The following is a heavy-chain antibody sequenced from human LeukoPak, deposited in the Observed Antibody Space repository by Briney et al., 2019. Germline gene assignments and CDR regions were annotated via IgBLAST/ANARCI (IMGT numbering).Heavy chain of an antibody. CDR3: AKALRFRAAAAAYYYYGMDV. CDR2: ISYDGSNK. CDR1: RFTFISYG. V-gene: IGHV3-30*18. D-gene: IGHD6-13*01. J-gene: IGHJ6*02. Sequence: PGRSLRLSCAASRFTFISYGMHWVRQAPGKGLEWVAVISYDGSNKYYADSVKGRFTISRDNSKNTLYLQMNSLRAEDTAVYYCAKALRFRAAAAAYYYYGMDVWGQGTTVTVSS.